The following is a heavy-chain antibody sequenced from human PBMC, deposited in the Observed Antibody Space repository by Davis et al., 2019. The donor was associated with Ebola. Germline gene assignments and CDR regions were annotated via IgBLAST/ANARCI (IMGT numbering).Heavy chain of an antibody. CDR1: GFTFRNYG. J-gene: IGHJ4*02. CDR3: AKEPFWTGYYDY. Sequence: PGGSLRLSCAASGFTFRNYGMHWVRQAPGKGLEWVGIISSDGSSIFYAESVKGRFTISRDNSKNTLFLEVDSLRVEDTAVYHCAKEPFWTGYYDYWGQGTLVTVSS. V-gene: IGHV3-30*18. D-gene: IGHD3/OR15-3a*01. CDR2: ISSDGSSI.